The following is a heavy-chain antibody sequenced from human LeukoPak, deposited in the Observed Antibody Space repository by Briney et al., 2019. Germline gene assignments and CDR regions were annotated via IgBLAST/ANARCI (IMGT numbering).Heavy chain of an antibody. J-gene: IGHJ4*02. D-gene: IGHD1-7*01. CDR1: GYTFTDNY. CDR2: MNPNNGAT. Sequence: GASVKVSCKASGYTFTDNYMHWVRQAPGQGLEWMGWMNPNNGATNYAQKFQGRVTMTRDTSLSTAYMELSRLRCDDTAVYFCARLYNWNYYWGQGTLVTVSS. V-gene: IGHV1-2*02. CDR3: ARLYNWNYY.